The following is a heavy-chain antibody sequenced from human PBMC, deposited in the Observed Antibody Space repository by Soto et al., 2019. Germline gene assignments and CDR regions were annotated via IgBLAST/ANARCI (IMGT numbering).Heavy chain of an antibody. CDR3: AKAQPYYYGSGSSNYFDY. CDR2: ISYDGSNK. Sequence: QVQLVESGGGVVQPGRSLRLSCAASGFTFSSYGMHWVRQAPGKGLEWVAVISYDGSNKYYADSVKGRFTISRDNSKNTLYLQMNSLRAEDTAVYYCAKAQPYYYGSGSSNYFDYWGQGTLVTVSS. D-gene: IGHD3-10*01. J-gene: IGHJ4*02. V-gene: IGHV3-30*18. CDR1: GFTFSSYG.